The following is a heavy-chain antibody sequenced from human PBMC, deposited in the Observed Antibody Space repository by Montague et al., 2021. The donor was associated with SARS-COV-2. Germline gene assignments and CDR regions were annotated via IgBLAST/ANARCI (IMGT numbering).Heavy chain of an antibody. CDR3: TSGREGSYNVMDV. CDR1: GDSVSSNSAT. CDR2: TYYRSKWYN. Sequence: CAISGDSVSSNSATWNWVRQSPSRGLGWLGRTYYRSKWYNDYAVSVRGRVTINPDTPKNQFSLQLNSVTPEDTAIYYCTSGREGSYNVMDVWGQGTTVTVSS. V-gene: IGHV6-1*01. D-gene: IGHD3-10*01. J-gene: IGHJ6*02.